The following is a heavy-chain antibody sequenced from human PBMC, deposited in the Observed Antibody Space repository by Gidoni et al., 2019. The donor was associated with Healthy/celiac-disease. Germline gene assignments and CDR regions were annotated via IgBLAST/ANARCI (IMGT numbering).Heavy chain of an antibody. Sequence: QVQLVQSGAEVKKPGASVKVSCKASGYTFTGCYMHWVRQAPGQGLEWMGWINPNSGGTNYAQKFQGRVTMTRDTSISTAYMELSRLRSDDTAVYYCARGREMATIFHYYYYMDVWGKGTTVTVSS. V-gene: IGHV1-2*02. CDR3: ARGREMATIFHYYYYMDV. CDR1: GYTFTGCY. CDR2: INPNSGGT. D-gene: IGHD5-12*01. J-gene: IGHJ6*03.